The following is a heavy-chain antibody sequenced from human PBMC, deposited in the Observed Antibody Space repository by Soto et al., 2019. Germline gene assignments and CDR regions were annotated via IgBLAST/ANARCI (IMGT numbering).Heavy chain of an antibody. J-gene: IGHJ4*02. CDR2: IIPILGIA. CDR3: ARDNSGYDSQYFDY. CDR1: GGTFSRYT. Sequence: SVTVSCQASGGTFSRYTISWVRQAPGQGLEWMGRIIPILGIANYAQKFQGRVTITADKSTSTAYMELSSLRSEDTAVYYCARDNSGYDSQYFDYWGQGTLVTVSS. D-gene: IGHD5-12*01. V-gene: IGHV1-69*02.